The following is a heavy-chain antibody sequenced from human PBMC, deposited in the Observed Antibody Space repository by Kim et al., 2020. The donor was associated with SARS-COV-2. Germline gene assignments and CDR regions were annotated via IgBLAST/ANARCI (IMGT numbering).Heavy chain of an antibody. Sequence: GGSLRLYCAASGFTVSSDYMNWVRQAPGRGIEWVSVIYSGGANYYADFVKGRFTISRPGSNNTVSLQMNGLRVEDTAVYYCARDPGQRHGMSVWGQGTT. CDR2: IYSGGAN. J-gene: IGHJ6*02. CDR3: ARDPGQRHGMSV. D-gene: IGHD1-1*01. CDR1: GFTVSSDY. V-gene: IGHV3-53*04.